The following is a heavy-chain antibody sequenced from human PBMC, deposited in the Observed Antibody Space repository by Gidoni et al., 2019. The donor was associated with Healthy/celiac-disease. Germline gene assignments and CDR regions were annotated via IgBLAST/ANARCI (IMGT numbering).Heavy chain of an antibody. CDR3: ARDLRIVRDCDAFDI. V-gene: IGHV3-48*02. D-gene: IGHD3-22*01. CDR1: GFTFSSYS. CDR2: ISSSSSTI. Sequence: EVQLVESGGGLVQPGGSRRLYCAASGFTFSSYSMNWVRQAPEKGLEWVSYISSSSSTIYYADSVKGRFTISRDNAKNSLYLQMNSLRDEDTAVYYCARDLRIVRDCDAFDIWGQGTMVTVSS. J-gene: IGHJ3*02.